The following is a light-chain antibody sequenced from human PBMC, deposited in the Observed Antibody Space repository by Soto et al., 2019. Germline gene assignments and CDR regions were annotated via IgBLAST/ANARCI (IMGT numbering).Light chain of an antibody. Sequence: QSALTQPASVSGSPGQSITISCTGTSSDVGGYNYVSWYQQHPGKAPKLMIYEVSNRPSGVSNRFSGSKSGNTASLTISGLQAEDEADYYCSSYTSSSILGVFGTGTKVT. CDR3: SSYTSSSILGV. CDR1: SSDVGGYNY. CDR2: EVS. V-gene: IGLV2-14*01. J-gene: IGLJ1*01.